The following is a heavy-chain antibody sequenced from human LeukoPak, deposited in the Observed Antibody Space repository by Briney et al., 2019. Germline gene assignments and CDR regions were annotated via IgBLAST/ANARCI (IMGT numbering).Heavy chain of an antibody. D-gene: IGHD5-24*01. CDR1: GFTFSNYA. J-gene: IGHJ4*02. V-gene: IGHV3-23*01. Sequence: PGGSLRLSCAASGFTFSNYAMRWVRQAPGKGLQWVSAISGSGGSTYYADSVKGRFTIPRDNSKNTLYVQMSSLRDEDTAVYYCVKNRDASRLQFFDFWGQGTLVTVSS. CDR3: VKNRDASRLQFFDF. CDR2: ISGSGGST.